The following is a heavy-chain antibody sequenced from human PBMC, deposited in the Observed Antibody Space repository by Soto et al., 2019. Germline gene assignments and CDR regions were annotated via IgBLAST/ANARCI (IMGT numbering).Heavy chain of an antibody. CDR3: ARERRLGIDGMDV. CDR2: MNRNSGNT. CDR1: GYTFTSDD. V-gene: IGHV1-8*01. Sequence: QVQLVQSGAEVKKPGASVKVSCKASGYTFTSDDINWVRQATGQGLEWMGWMNRNSGNTGDAQKFQGRVTMTWNTSICTAYRELSSVRSEDTAVYYCARERRLGIDGMDVWGQGATVTVSS. J-gene: IGHJ6*02. D-gene: IGHD7-27*01.